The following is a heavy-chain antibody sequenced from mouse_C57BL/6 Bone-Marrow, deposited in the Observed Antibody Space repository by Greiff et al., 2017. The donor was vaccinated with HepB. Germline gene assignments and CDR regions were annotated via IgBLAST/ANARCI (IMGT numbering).Heavy chain of an antibody. Sequence: VQLVESGPGLVQPSQSLSITCTVSGFSLTSYGVHWVRQSPGKGLEWLGVIWSGGSTDYNAAFISRLSISKDNSKSQVFFKMNSLQADDTAIYYCARNKFYYDYGHFDVWGTGTTVTVSS. CDR3: ARNKFYYDYGHFDV. V-gene: IGHV2-2*01. D-gene: IGHD2-4*01. CDR1: GFSLTSYG. J-gene: IGHJ1*03. CDR2: IWSGGST.